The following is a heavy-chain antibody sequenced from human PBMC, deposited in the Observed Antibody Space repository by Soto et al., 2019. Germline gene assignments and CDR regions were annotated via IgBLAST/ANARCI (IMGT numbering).Heavy chain of an antibody. CDR3: ARERITAAVEGQS. D-gene: IGHD6-13*01. V-gene: IGHV1-18*01. J-gene: IGHJ5*02. CDR2: ISVYNGNT. CDR1: GYTFTKYG. Sequence: QGQLVQSGTEVTKPGASVKLSCKASGYTFTKYGITWVRQAPGHGLEWVGWISVYNGNTYYAQNFQGRVTMTTDRSTSTAYMERRDLRSDDTAVYYCARERITAAVEGQSWGQGTQVTV.